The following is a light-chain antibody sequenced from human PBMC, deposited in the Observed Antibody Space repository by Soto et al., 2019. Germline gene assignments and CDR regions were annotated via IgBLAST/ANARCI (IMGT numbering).Light chain of an antibody. J-gene: IGLJ2*01. CDR2: DNN. V-gene: IGLV1-44*01. CDR1: NSNVVRYT. Sequence: QSVLTQPPSMSGTPGQRVTISCSGSNSNVVRYTVNWYQHLPGTAPKLLIYDNNERPSGVPDRFSGSKSGTSASLAISGLQSEDEADYYCASWDDTLNAVVFGGGTKVTVL. CDR3: ASWDDTLNAVV.